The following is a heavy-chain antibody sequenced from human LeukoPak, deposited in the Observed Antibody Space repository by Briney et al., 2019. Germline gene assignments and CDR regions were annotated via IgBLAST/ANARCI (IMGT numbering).Heavy chain of an antibody. J-gene: IGHJ4*02. Sequence: SVKVSCKASGGTFSSYTISWVRQAPGQGLEWMGRIIPILGIANYAQKFQGRVTITADKSTSTAYMELRSLRSDDTAVYYCARVSIAAYYFDYWGQGTLVTVSS. CDR2: IIPILGIA. D-gene: IGHD6-25*01. V-gene: IGHV1-69*02. CDR3: ARVSIAAYYFDY. CDR1: GGTFSSYT.